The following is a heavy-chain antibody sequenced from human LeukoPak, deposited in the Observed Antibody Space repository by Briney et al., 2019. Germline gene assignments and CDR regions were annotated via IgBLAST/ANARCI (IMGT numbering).Heavy chain of an antibody. V-gene: IGHV4-34*01. D-gene: IGHD3-10*02. J-gene: IGHJ4*02. CDR3: ARGPLFGELLYSD. CDR1: GGSFSGYY. Sequence: SETLSLTCAVYGGSFSGYYWSWIRQPPGKGLGWIGEINHSGSTNYNPSLKSRVTISVDTSKNQFSLKLSSVTAADTAVYYCARGPLFGELLYSDWGQGTLVTVSS. CDR2: INHSGST.